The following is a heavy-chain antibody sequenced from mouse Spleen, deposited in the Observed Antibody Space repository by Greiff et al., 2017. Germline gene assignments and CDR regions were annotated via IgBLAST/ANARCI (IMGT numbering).Heavy chain of an antibody. Sequence: EVKLQESGPELVKPGASVKISCKASGYTFTDYYMNWVKQSHGKSLEWIGDINPNNGGTSYNQKFKGKATLTVDKSSSTAYMELRSLTSEDSAVYYCARWGIPTRRHYFDYWGQGTTLTVSS. J-gene: IGHJ2*01. CDR2: INPNNGGT. CDR3: ARWGIPTRRHYFDY. CDR1: GYTFTDYY. V-gene: IGHV1-26*01.